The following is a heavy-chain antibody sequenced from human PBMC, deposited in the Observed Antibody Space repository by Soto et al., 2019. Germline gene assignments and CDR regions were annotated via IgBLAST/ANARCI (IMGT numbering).Heavy chain of an antibody. J-gene: IGHJ6*04. D-gene: IGHD3-10*01. Sequence: SETLSLTCTVSGDFISGVTYFWGWIRQPPGRGLEWIGNMFFRGNTYYNPSLTRRVSVVVDTSKNQFSLRLSSMTAADTAVYYCARHVREVSGPGSYEVFVYWGKGIAVPVTP. CDR3: ARHVREVSGPGSYEVFVY. CDR1: GDFISGVTYF. CDR2: MFFRGNT. V-gene: IGHV4-39*01.